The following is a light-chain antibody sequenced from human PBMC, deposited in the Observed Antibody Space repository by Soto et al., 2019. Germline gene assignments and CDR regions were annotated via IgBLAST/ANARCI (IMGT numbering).Light chain of an antibody. Sequence: DIQMTQSPSTLSASVGDRVTITCRASQSISSWLAWYQQKPGTAPKLLIYSASTLESGVPSRFIGSRSGTEVTLTVSSLQPDDFATYYCQQYNDSFPYTFGQGTKLEIK. V-gene: IGKV1-5*03. CDR1: QSISSW. CDR3: QQYNDSFPYT. J-gene: IGKJ2*01. CDR2: SAS.